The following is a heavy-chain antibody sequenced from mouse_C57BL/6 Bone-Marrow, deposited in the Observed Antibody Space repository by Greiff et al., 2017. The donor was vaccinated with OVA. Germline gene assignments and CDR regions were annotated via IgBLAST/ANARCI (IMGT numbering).Heavy chain of an antibody. CDR1: GFSLTSYG. CDR3: ASEDYYGGSPLWYFDV. D-gene: IGHD1-1*01. V-gene: IGHV2-6*01. CDR2: IWGVGST. J-gene: IGHJ1*03. Sequence: VKLVESGPGLVAPSQSLSITCTVSGFSLTSYGVDWVRQSPGKGLEWLGVIWGVGSTYYTSALKSILSISIDNSKSKVFLKMNSLRTDDTAIYYGASEDYYGGSPLWYFDVWGTGTTVTVSS.